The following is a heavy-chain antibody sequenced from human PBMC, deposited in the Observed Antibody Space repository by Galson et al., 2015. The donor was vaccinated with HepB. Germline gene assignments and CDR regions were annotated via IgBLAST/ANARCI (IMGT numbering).Heavy chain of an antibody. CDR3: ASNPRYIRLGELSFFDY. CDR1: GGTFSSYA. D-gene: IGHD3-16*02. CDR2: IIPIFGTA. Sequence: SVKVSCKASGGTFSSYAISWVRQAPGQGLEWMGGIIPIFGTANYAQKFQGRVTITADESTSTAYMELSSLRSEDTAVYYCASNPRYIRLGELSFFDYWGQGTLVTVSS. J-gene: IGHJ4*02. V-gene: IGHV1-69*13.